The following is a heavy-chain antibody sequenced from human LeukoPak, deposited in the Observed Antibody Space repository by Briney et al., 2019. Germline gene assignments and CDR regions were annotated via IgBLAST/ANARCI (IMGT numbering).Heavy chain of an antibody. J-gene: IGHJ4*02. D-gene: IGHD3-22*01. V-gene: IGHV3-23*01. Sequence: PGGSLRLSCAASGFTFSSYAMSWVRQAPGKGLEWVSAISGSGGSTYYADSVKGRFTISRDNSKNTLYPQMNSLRAEDTAVYYCAKTYYYDSSGYYQYYFDYWGQGTLVTVSS. CDR2: ISGSGGST. CDR3: AKTYYYDSSGYYQYYFDY. CDR1: GFTFSSYA.